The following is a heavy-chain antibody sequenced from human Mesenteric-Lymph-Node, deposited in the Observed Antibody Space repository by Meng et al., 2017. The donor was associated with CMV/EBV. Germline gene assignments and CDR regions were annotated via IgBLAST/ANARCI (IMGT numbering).Heavy chain of an antibody. CDR2: IGTAGDT. J-gene: IGHJ6*02. Sequence: GESLKISCAACGFTFSSYDMHWVRQATGKGLEWVSAIGTAGDTYYPGSVKGRFAISRDNAKNSLVLQMNSLRAEDTAVYYCARERCYFGSGNRTALDVWGQGTTVTVSS. CDR3: ARERCYFGSGNRTALDV. V-gene: IGHV3-13*01. CDR1: GFTFSSYD. D-gene: IGHD3-10*01.